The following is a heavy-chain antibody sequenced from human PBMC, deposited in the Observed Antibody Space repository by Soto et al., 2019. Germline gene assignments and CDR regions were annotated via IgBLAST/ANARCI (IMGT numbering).Heavy chain of an antibody. J-gene: IGHJ6*02. CDR1: GYTFTSYD. V-gene: IGHV1-8*01. CDR3: ARTLGGSSPNQYYYHYYGMDV. D-gene: IGHD2-15*01. Sequence: ASVKVSCKASGYTFTSYDINWVRQATGQGLEWMGWMNPNSGNTGYAQKFQGRVTMTRNTSISTAYMELSSLRSEDTAVYYCARTLGGSSPNQYYYHYYGMDVWGQGTMVTVSS. CDR2: MNPNSGNT.